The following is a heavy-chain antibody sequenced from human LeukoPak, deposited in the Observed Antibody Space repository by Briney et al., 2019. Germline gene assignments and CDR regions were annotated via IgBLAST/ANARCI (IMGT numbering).Heavy chain of an antibody. D-gene: IGHD1-26*01. CDR2: IRYDGSDK. Sequence: GGSLRLSCAASGFTFSSYGMHWVRQAPGKGLEWVAFIRYDGSDKYYADSVKGRFTISRDNSKNTLYLQMNSLRAEDTALYYCAKGRVYSGSYLDYWGQGTLVTVSS. J-gene: IGHJ4*02. CDR1: GFTFSSYG. CDR3: AKGRVYSGSYLDY. V-gene: IGHV3-30*02.